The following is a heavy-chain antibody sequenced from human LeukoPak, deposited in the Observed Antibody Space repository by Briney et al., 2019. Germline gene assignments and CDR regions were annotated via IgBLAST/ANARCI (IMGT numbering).Heavy chain of an antibody. Sequence: GGSLRLSCAASGFTFSSYAMSWVRQAPGKGLEWVSSISSSSSYIYYADSVKGRFTISRDNAKNSLYLQMNSLRAEDTAVYYCARDFSSSYYFDYWGQGTLVTVSS. J-gene: IGHJ4*02. CDR3: ARDFSSSYYFDY. CDR2: ISSSSSYI. D-gene: IGHD6-6*01. V-gene: IGHV3-21*01. CDR1: GFTFSSYA.